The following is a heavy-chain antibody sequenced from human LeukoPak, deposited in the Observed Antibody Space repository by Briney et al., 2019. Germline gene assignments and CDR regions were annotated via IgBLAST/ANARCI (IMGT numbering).Heavy chain of an antibody. D-gene: IGHD3-22*01. CDR3: ARAGDFYDTSGFYVDC. CDR2: INPNSGGT. CDR1: GYTFTGYY. J-gene: IGHJ4*02. V-gene: IGHV1-2*02. Sequence: SVKVSCKASGYTFTGYYMHWVRQAPGQGLEWMGWINPNSGGTKYAQKFQGGVTMTRETSINTAYMELSSLRSDDTAVYYCARAGDFYDTSGFYVDCWGQGTLVTVSS.